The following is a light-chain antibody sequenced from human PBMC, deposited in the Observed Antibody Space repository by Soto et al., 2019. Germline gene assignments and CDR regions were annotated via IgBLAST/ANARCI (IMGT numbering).Light chain of an antibody. CDR3: QAWDSSIVV. Sequence: SYELTQPPSVSVSPGQTASITCSGAKLGDKYACWYQQKPGQSPVLVIYQDSKRTSGIPERFSGSNSGNTATLTISGTQAMDEADYYCQAWDSSIVVFGGGTKLTVL. V-gene: IGLV3-1*01. CDR2: QDS. CDR1: KLGDKY. J-gene: IGLJ2*01.